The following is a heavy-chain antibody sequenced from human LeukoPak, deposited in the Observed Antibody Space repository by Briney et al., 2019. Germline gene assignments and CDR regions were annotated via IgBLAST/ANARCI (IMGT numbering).Heavy chain of an antibody. CDR1: GYTFIDYY. Sequence: GASVKVSCKASGYTFIDYYVHWVRQAPGQGLEWMGCINPNNDDTKYAQKFQGRVTMTRDTSISTAYMELSRLRSDDTAVYYCARDSGERGSGSYLIAYWGQGTLVTVSS. D-gene: IGHD3-10*01. CDR2: INPNNDDT. CDR3: ARDSGERGSGSYLIAY. J-gene: IGHJ4*02. V-gene: IGHV1-2*02.